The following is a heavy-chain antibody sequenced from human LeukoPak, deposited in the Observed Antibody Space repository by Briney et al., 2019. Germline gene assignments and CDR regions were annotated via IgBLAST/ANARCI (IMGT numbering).Heavy chain of an antibody. Sequence: GASVKVSCTASGYTFTGYYMHWVRQAPGQGLEWMGWINPNSGGTNYAQKLQGRVTMTRDTSISTAYMELSRLRSDDTAVYYCARVVGGNYYGSETDDYWGQGTLVTVSS. J-gene: IGHJ4*02. CDR2: INPNSGGT. V-gene: IGHV1-2*02. CDR1: GYTFTGYY. CDR3: ARVVGGNYYGSETDDY. D-gene: IGHD3-10*01.